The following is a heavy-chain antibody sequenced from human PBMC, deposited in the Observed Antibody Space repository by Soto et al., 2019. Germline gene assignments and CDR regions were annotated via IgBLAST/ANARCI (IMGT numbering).Heavy chain of an antibody. J-gene: IGHJ4*02. D-gene: IGHD2-15*01. CDR3: ASTTVVAATFDF. CDR1: GFAFRSYN. Sequence: GGSLRLSCAASGFAFRSYNMNWLRQAPGKGLEWVASISSGSSNIYYADSVKGRFTISRDNAKNSLFLQMDSLRAEDSAVYYCASTTVVAATFDFWGQGXLVTVYS. CDR2: ISSGSSNI. V-gene: IGHV3-21*01.